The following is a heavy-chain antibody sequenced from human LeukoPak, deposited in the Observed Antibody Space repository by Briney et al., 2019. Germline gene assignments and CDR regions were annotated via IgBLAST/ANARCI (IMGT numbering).Heavy chain of an antibody. CDR3: ARVNRENVFGVSMDV. D-gene: IGHD3-10*01. CDR1: GYTFTSYD. V-gene: IGHV1-46*01. CDR2: INPSGVTT. J-gene: IGHJ6*02. Sequence: GASVKVSCKASGYTFTSYDMHWVRQAPGQGLEWMGIINPSGVTTTYAQKFQGRVTMTRDTSTSTVYVELSSLRSEDTAAYYCARVNRENVFGVSMDVWGQGTTVTVSS.